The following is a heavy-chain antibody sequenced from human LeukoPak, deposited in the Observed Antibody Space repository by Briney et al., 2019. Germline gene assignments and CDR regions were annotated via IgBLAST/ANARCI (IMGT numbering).Heavy chain of an antibody. CDR1: GFTFSSYA. CDR2: ISTSGGST. Sequence: GGSLRLSCAASGFTFSSYAMSWVRQAPGKGLEWVSGISTSGGSTYYAGSVKGRFTISRDNPKNTLYLQMDSVRGEDTAIYYCAKDPPTVVANAFHIWGQGTMVTVSS. D-gene: IGHD4-17*01. CDR3: AKDPPTVVANAFHI. V-gene: IGHV3-23*01. J-gene: IGHJ3*02.